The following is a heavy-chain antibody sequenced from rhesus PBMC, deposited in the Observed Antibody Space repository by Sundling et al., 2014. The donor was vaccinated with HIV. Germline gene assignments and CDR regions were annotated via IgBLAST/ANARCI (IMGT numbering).Heavy chain of an antibody. CDR3: ARSNPLYLDFDV. V-gene: IGHV4-73*01. D-gene: IGHD3-3*01. J-gene: IGHJ5-1*01. CDR2: IYGDSAST. CDR1: SGSISGYYH. Sequence: QVKLQQWGEGLVKPSETLSLTCAVYSGSISGYYHWSWIRQPPGKGLEWIGYIYGDSASTNYNPSLKNRVTISKDTSKNQFSLNLSSVTAADTALYYCARSNPLYLDFDVWGPGVLVTVSS.